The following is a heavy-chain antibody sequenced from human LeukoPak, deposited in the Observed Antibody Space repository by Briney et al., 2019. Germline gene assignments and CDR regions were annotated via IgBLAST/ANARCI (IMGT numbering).Heavy chain of an antibody. D-gene: IGHD3-16*02. V-gene: IGHV5-51*01. CDR3: ARGVTRYNWFDP. J-gene: IGHJ5*02. Sequence: GESLKISCQAFGYKFSGSYIGWVRQVPGKGLEWMGIIYPADSDTYYRPSFQGQVTISVDKSINTAYLQWTSLKASDSAIYYRARGVTRYNWFDPWGQGTLVTVSS. CDR1: GYKFSGSY. CDR2: IYPADSDT.